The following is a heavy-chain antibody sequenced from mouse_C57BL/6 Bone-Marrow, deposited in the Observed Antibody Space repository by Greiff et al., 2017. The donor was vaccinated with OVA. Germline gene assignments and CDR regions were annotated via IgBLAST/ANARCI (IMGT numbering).Heavy chain of an antibody. CDR1: GFNIKDDY. D-gene: IGHD1-1*01. CDR2: IDPENGDT. Sequence: VQLQQSGAELVRPGASVKLSCTASGFNIKDDYMHWVKQRPEQGLEWIGWIDPENGDTEYASKFQGKATITADTSSNTAYLQLSSLTSEDTAVYYCTTITTVPRYWYFDVWGTGTTVTGSS. J-gene: IGHJ1*03. CDR3: TTITTVPRYWYFDV. V-gene: IGHV14-4*01.